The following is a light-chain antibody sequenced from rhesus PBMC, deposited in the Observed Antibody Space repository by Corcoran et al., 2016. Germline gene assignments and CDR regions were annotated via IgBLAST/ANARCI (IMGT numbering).Light chain of an antibody. V-gene: IGKV1-22*01. CDR1: QGISSW. Sequence: DIQMTQSPSSLSASVGDKVTITCRASQGISSWLAWYQQKPGKAHKLLIYKASSLQSGVPSRFSGSGSGTDFTLTISSLQPEDFATYYCLQYSSSPPFTFGPGTKLNIK. J-gene: IGKJ3*01. CDR3: LQYSSSPPFT. CDR2: KAS.